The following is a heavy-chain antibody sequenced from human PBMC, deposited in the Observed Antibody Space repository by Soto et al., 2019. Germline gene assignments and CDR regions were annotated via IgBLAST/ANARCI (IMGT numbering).Heavy chain of an antibody. CDR3: ANSWGVRGVIIPGSNWFDP. CDR2: ISGSGGST. V-gene: IGHV3-23*01. CDR1: GFTFSSYA. J-gene: IGHJ5*02. D-gene: IGHD3-10*01. Sequence: GGSLRLSCAASGFTFSSYAMSWVRQAPGKGLEWVSAISGSGGSTYYADSVKGRFTISRDNSKNTLYLQMNSLRAEDTAVYYCANSWGVRGVIIPGSNWFDPWGQGTLVTVSS.